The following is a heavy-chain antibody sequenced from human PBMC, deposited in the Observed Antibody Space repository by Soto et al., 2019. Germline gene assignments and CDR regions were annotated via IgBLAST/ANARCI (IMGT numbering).Heavy chain of an antibody. Sequence: PSETLSLTCAVYGGSFSDYHWNWIRQPPGKGLEWIGEINHGGSTNYNPSLKSRCTISKDTSKKQVSLKLPSVTAADTAVYYCARGSVTIFGVVMGHYYYAMDVWGQGNTVTASS. J-gene: IGHJ6*02. CDR1: GGSFSDYH. D-gene: IGHD3-3*01. CDR2: INHGGST. V-gene: IGHV4-34*01. CDR3: ARGSVTIFGVVMGHYYYAMDV.